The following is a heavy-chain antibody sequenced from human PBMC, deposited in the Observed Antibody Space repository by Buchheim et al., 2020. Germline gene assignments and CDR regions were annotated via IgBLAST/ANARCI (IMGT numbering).Heavy chain of an antibody. CDR3: ARRYCSSTSCYDYYYGMDV. D-gene: IGHD2-2*01. Sequence: EVQLVESGGGLVKPGGSLRLSCAASGFTFSSYSMNWVRQAPGKGLEWVSSISSSSSYIYYADSVKGRFTISRDNAKNSLYLQMNSLRAEDTAVYYCARRYCSSTSCYDYYYGMDVWGQGTT. J-gene: IGHJ6*02. CDR1: GFTFSSYS. CDR2: ISSSSSYI. V-gene: IGHV3-21*01.